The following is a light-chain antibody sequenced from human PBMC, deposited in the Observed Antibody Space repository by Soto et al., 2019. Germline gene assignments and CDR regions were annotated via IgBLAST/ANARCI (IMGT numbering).Light chain of an antibody. Sequence: QLVLTQSSSASASLGSSIKLACTLSRGHSSYIIAWHQQQPGKAPRYLMKLEGSGSYNKGSGVPDRFSGSSSGADRYLTISNLQFEDEADYYCETWDSNTHTVFGGGTKLTVL. J-gene: IGLJ3*02. CDR2: LEGSGSY. CDR3: ETWDSNTHTV. CDR1: RGHSSYI. V-gene: IGLV4-60*02.